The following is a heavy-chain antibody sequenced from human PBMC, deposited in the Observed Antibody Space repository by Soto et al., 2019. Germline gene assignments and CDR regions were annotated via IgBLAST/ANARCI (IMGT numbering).Heavy chain of an antibody. Sequence: QVQLVQSGAEVKKPGASVKVSCKASGYTFTDYYMHWVRQAPGQGLEWMGWINPNTGGKNYAQKFQGRVTMTSDTSITTVYMELTRLTSDDTAVYYCARAPSRYITSSMWFDTWGQGALVTVSS. CDR2: INPNTGGK. CDR3: ARAPSRYITSSMWFDT. D-gene: IGHD6-6*01. V-gene: IGHV1-2*02. CDR1: GYTFTDYY. J-gene: IGHJ5*02.